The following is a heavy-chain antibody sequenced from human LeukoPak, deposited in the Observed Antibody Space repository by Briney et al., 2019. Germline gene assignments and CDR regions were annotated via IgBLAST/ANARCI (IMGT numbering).Heavy chain of an antibody. Sequence: GGSLRLSCAASGFTFSSYAMHWVRQAPGKGLEWVAVISYDGSNKYYADSVKARFTISRDNSKNTLCLQMNSLSADDTAVYYCARDKLRGSAGNYYYMDVWGKGTTVTVSS. D-gene: IGHD1-26*01. J-gene: IGHJ6*03. V-gene: IGHV3-30*04. CDR1: GFTFSSYA. CDR2: ISYDGSNK. CDR3: ARDKLRGSAGNYYYMDV.